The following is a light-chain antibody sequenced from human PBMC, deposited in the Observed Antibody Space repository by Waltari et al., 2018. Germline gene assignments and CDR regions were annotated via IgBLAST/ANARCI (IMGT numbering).Light chain of an antibody. CDR2: AVS. J-gene: IGLJ3*02. CDR3: SSYTGSNNSLV. CDR1: ISDCGAHNF. Sequence: SARTNPPPASGSPGQSAPTPCTGPISDCGAHNFVSGHQQHPGKAPKLMISAVSKRPSGVPDRFSGSKSGNTASLIVSGLQAEDEADYYCSSYTGSNNSLVFGGGTKLTVL. V-gene: IGLV2-8*01.